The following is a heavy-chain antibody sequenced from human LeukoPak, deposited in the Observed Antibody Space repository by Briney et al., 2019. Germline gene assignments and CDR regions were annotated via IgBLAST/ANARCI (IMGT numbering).Heavy chain of an antibody. J-gene: IGHJ4*02. D-gene: IGHD2-21*02. V-gene: IGHV4-4*07. CDR3: ARQGVATAIDY. CDR2: IYASGNT. CDR1: GGSISSYY. Sequence: SETLSLSCTVSGGSISSYYWSWIRQPAGKGLEWIGRIYASGNTNYNPSLKSRVTMSVDTSKNLFALKLSSVTAADTAVYYCARQGVATAIDYWGQGTLVTVSS.